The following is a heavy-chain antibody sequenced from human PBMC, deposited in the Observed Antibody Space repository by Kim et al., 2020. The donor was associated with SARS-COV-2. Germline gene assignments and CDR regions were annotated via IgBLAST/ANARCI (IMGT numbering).Heavy chain of an antibody. CDR2: IRSKAYGGTT. Sequence: GGSLRLSCTASGFTFGDYAMSWLRQAPGKGLEWVGFIRSKAYGGTTEYAASVKGRFTISRDDSKSIAYLQMNSLKTEDTAVYYCTRDDFWSGFSTLWGQGTLDTVST. V-gene: IGHV3-49*03. J-gene: IGHJ4*02. CDR3: TRDDFWSGFSTL. CDR1: GFTFGDYA. D-gene: IGHD3-3*01.